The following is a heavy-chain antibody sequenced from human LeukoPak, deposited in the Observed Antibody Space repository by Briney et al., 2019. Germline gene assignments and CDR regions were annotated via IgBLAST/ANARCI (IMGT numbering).Heavy chain of an antibody. CDR1: GLTFSSNG. D-gene: IGHD3-10*01. CDR2: IRYDESNK. Sequence: HPGGSLRLSCAASGLTFSSNGMHWVRQAPGKGLEWVAFIRYDESNKYYADSVKGRFTISRGNSKNTVYLQMNSLRAEDTAVYYCAISRGRWEILDYWGQGTLVTVSS. J-gene: IGHJ4*02. CDR3: AISRGRWEILDY. V-gene: IGHV3-30*02.